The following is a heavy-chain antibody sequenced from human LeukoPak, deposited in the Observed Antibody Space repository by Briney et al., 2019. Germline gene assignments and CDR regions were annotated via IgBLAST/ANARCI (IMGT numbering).Heavy chain of an antibody. CDR2: IIPILGIA. CDR3: ARDGYSSSSGDYYYYYMDV. J-gene: IGHJ6*03. Sequence: SVKVSCKASGGTFSSYTISWVRQAPGQGLEWMGRIIPILGIANYAQKCQGRVTITADKSTSTAYMELSSLRSEDTAVYYCARDGYSSSSGDYYYYYMDVWGKGTTVTVSS. CDR1: GGTFSSYT. D-gene: IGHD6-6*01. V-gene: IGHV1-69*04.